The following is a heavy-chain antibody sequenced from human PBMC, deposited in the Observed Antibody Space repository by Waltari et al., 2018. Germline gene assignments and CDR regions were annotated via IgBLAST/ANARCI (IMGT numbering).Heavy chain of an antibody. V-gene: IGHV3-15*01. CDR3: TTEPRKHYGGDAFDI. J-gene: IGHJ3*02. D-gene: IGHD4-17*01. CDR2: IKSKTDGGKK. Sequence: APGRGLEWVGRIKSKTDGGKKDYDAPVKGTFTISKDESKNKLYLQMNSLKTEDTAVYYCTTEPRKHYGGDAFDIWGQGTMVTVSS.